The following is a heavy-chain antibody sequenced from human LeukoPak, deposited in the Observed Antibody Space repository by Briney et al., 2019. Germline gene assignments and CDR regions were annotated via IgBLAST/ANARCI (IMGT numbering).Heavy chain of an antibody. V-gene: IGHV3-21*01. CDR1: GLTFSRYG. Sequence: PGRSLRLSCAASGLTFSRYGMNWVRQAPGKGLEWVSSISSSSSYIYYADSVKGRFTISRDNAKNSLYLQMNSLRAEDTAVYYCARDPEAPFWSGYYTNYYYYMDVWGKGTTVTVSS. D-gene: IGHD3-3*01. J-gene: IGHJ6*03. CDR3: ARDPEAPFWSGYYTNYYYYMDV. CDR2: ISSSSSYI.